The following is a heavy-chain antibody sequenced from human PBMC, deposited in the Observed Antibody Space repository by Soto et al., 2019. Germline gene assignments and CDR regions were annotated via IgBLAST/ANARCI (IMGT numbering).Heavy chain of an antibody. CDR3: ARVRPLDYYYGMDV. Sequence: LRLSCAASGFTFISYSMNWVRQAPGKGLEWVSSISSSSSYIYYADSVKGRFTISRDNAKNSLYLQMNSLRAEDTAVYYCARVRPLDYYYGMDVWGQGTTVTVSS. D-gene: IGHD3-16*01. V-gene: IGHV3-21*01. CDR2: ISSSSSYI. CDR1: GFTFISYS. J-gene: IGHJ6*02.